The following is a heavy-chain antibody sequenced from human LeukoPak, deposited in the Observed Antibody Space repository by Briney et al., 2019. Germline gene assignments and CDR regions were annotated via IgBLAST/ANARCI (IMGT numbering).Heavy chain of an antibody. J-gene: IGHJ4*02. D-gene: IGHD3-22*01. V-gene: IGHV1-24*01. CDR3: AAAPQTYYYDGGDYYSDY. CDR2: FDAEDGKT. Sequence: ASVKVSCKVSGYSLTELSIQWVRQAPGERLEWMGGFDAEDGKTIYAQKFLGRVTMTEDTSIDTAYMDLSGLRSEDTAIYYCAAAPQTYYYDGGDYYSDYWGQGTLVTVSS. CDR1: GYSLTELS.